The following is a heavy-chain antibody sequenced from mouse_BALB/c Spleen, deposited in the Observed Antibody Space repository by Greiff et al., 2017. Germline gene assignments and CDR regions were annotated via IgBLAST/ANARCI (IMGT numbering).Heavy chain of an antibody. D-gene: IGHD2-3*01. CDR2: IDPSDSET. V-gene: IGHV1-69*02. CDR3: AVYDGYYDAMDY. CDR1: GYTFTSYW. J-gene: IGHJ4*01. Sequence: QVQLQQPGAELVKPGAPVKLSCKASGYTFTSYWMNWVKQRPGRGLEWIGRIDPSDSETHYNQKFKDKATLTVDESSSTAYIQLSSLTSEDSAVYYCAVYDGYYDAMDYWGQGTSVTVSS.